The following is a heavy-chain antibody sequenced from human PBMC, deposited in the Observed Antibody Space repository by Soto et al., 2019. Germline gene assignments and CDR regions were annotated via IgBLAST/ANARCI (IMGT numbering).Heavy chain of an antibody. J-gene: IGHJ4*02. CDR1: GFTFASYT. Sequence: EVQLVESGGGLVKPGGSLRLSCTASGFTFASYTMNWVRQAPGKGLEWVSSISSTSSFIYYAGSVRGRFTISRDNGKNSLHLQMNSLRAEDTAVYYCARWYTRITSIERAGIDYWGQGTLVTVSS. V-gene: IGHV3-21*01. CDR3: ARWYTRITSIERAGIDY. D-gene: IGHD1-20*01. CDR2: ISSTSSFI.